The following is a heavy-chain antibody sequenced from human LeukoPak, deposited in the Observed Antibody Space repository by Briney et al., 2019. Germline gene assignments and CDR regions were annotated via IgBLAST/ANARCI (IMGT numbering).Heavy chain of an antibody. CDR2: IHSSGST. J-gene: IGHJ4*02. Sequence: SETLSLTCSVSGASISTYYWSWIRQPPGKGLEWIGYIHSSGSTSYNPSLKSRVTMSVDTSNDQFSLKVSSVTAADTAVYYCARGGSSWYADYWGQGTLVTVSS. CDR3: ARGGSSWYADY. CDR1: GASISTYY. D-gene: IGHD6-13*01. V-gene: IGHV4-59*01.